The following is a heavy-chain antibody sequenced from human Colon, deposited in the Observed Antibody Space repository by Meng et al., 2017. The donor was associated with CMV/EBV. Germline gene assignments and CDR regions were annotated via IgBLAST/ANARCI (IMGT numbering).Heavy chain of an antibody. D-gene: IGHD6-19*01. CDR1: GFTFDDYA. Sequence: SLKISCAASGFTFDDYAMHWVRQAPGKGLEWVSGISWNSGSIGYADSVKGRFTISRDNAKNSLYLQMNSLRAEDTALYYCAKDIWIGHRLTGYSSGWDYWGQGTLVIVSS. CDR2: ISWNSGSI. CDR3: AKDIWIGHRLTGYSSGWDY. V-gene: IGHV3-9*01. J-gene: IGHJ4*02.